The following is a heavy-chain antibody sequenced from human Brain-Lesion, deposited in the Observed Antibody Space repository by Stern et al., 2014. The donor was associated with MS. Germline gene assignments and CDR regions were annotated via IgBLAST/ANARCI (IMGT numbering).Heavy chain of an antibody. D-gene: IGHD6-19*01. V-gene: IGHV3-11*01. CDR1: GFTFSDYY. Sequence: VQLVESGGGLVKPGGSLRLSCAASGFTFSDYYMNWIRQAPGQGLEWVSHISSSGRSIYYADSVKGRFTISRDNAKNSLYLQMNSLRAEDTAVYYCALIISTGWASDYWGQGTLVTVSS. CDR2: ISSSGRSI. CDR3: ALIISTGWASDY. J-gene: IGHJ4*02.